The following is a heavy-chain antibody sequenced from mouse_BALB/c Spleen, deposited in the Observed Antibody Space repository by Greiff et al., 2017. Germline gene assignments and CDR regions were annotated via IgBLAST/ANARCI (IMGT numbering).Heavy chain of an antibody. D-gene: IGHD2-4*01. J-gene: IGHJ4*01. CDR3: AISTMITTRAMDY. CDR2: IYPGGGYT. V-gene: IGHV1-63*02. CDR1: GYTFTNYW. Sequence: QLQQSGAELVRPGTSVKISCKASGYTFTNYWLGWVKQRPGHGLEWIGDIYPGGGYTNYNEKFKGKATLTADTSSSTAYMQLSSLTSEDSAVYFCAISTMITTRAMDYWGQGTSVTVSS.